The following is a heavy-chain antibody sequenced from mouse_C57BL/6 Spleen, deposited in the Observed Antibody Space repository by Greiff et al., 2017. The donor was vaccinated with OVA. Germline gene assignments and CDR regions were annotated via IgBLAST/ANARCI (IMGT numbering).Heavy chain of an antibody. Sequence: QVQLQQSGPELVKPGASVKISCKASGYAFSSSWMNWVKQRPGKGLEWIGRIYPGDGDTNYNGKFKGKATLTADKSSSTAYMQLSSLTSEDSAVYFCASGTTALDYWGQGTTLTVSS. J-gene: IGHJ2*01. D-gene: IGHD1-2*01. V-gene: IGHV1-82*01. CDR3: ASGTTALDY. CDR1: GYAFSSSW. CDR2: IYPGDGDT.